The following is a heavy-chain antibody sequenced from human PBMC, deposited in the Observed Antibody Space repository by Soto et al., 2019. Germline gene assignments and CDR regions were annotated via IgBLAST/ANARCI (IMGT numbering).Heavy chain of an antibody. CDR2: IRAYNGNT. D-gene: IGHD3-10*01. CDR1: GYTFTSYG. Sequence: QVQLVQSGAEVKKPGASVKVSCKASGYTFTSYGISWVRQAPGQGLEWMGWIRAYNGNTNYAQNLQGRVTMTTDTSTSTAYMELRSLRSDDTAVYYGASSWFGESPRDYYYYGMDVWGQGTTVTVSS. CDR3: ASSWFGESPRDYYYYGMDV. V-gene: IGHV1-18*01. J-gene: IGHJ6*02.